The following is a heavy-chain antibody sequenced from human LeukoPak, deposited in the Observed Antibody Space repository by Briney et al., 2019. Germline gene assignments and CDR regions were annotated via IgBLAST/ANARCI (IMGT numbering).Heavy chain of an antibody. Sequence: ASVKVSCKASGYSSTNYGISWVRQAPGQGLEWMGWISVYNGDTNYAQKLQGRVTMTTDTSTSTAYMELRSLRSDDTAVYYCARATPQSADFDYWGQGTLVTVSS. CDR3: ARATPQSADFDY. V-gene: IGHV1-18*01. J-gene: IGHJ4*02. CDR2: ISVYNGDT. CDR1: GYSSTNYG. D-gene: IGHD6-19*01.